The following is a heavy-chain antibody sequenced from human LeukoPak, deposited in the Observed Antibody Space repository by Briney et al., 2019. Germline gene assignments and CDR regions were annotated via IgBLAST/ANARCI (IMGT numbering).Heavy chain of an antibody. CDR1: GGSISSGSYY. CDR3: AREITMVRGVIILDYYYYMDV. J-gene: IGHJ6*03. V-gene: IGHV4-61*02. D-gene: IGHD3-10*01. Sequence: SRTLSLTCTVSGGSISSGSYYWSWIRQPAGKGLEWIGRIYTSGSTNYNPSLKSRVTISVDTSKNQFSLKLSSVTAADTAVYYCAREITMVRGVIILDYYYYMDVWGKGTTVTISS. CDR2: IYTSGST.